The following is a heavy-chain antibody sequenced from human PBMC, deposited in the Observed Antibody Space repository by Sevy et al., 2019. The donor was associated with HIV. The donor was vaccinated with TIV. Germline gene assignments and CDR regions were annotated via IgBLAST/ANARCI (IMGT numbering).Heavy chain of an antibody. Sequence: GGSLRLSCAASGFTFINAWMNWVRQAPGKGLEWVGRIKSKGGGGTIDYAAPVKGRFSISRDDSKNTLYLQMNSLKIDDTALYYCTLDHDYYYGLNVWGQGTTVTVSS. CDR1: GFTFINAW. CDR2: IKSKGGGGTI. J-gene: IGHJ6*02. CDR3: TLDHDYYYGLNV. D-gene: IGHD2-2*03. V-gene: IGHV3-15*07.